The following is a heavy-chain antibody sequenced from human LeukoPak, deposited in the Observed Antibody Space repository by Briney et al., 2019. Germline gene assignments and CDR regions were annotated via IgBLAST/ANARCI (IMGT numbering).Heavy chain of an antibody. CDR2: IKQDGSEK. D-gene: IGHD4-17*01. J-gene: IGHJ5*02. Sequence: GGSLRLSCAASGFTFSDYWMSWVRQAPGKGLEWVANIKQDGSEKNYVDSVKGRFIISRDNAKNSLYLQMNSLRAEDTAVYYCARDTGYGDYSSWFDPWGQGTLVTVSS. V-gene: IGHV3-7*01. CDR1: GFTFSDYW. CDR3: ARDTGYGDYSSWFDP.